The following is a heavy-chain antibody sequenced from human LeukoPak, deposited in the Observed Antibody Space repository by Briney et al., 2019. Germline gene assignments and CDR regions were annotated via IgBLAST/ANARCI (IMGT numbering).Heavy chain of an antibody. CDR1: GGSISSSSYY. V-gene: IGHV4-39*07. CDR3: ARDPNGDYGDY. J-gene: IGHJ4*02. Sequence: SETLSLTCTVSGGSISSSSYYWGWIRQPPGKGLEWIGSIYHSGSTYYNPSLKSRVTISVDTSKNQFSLKLSSVTAADTAVYYCARDPNGDYGDYWGQGTLVTVSS. CDR2: IYHSGST. D-gene: IGHD4-17*01.